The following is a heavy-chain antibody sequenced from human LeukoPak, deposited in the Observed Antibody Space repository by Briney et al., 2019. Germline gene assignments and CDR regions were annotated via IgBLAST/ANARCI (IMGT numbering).Heavy chain of an antibody. CDR2: IYHSGST. Sequence: SETLSLTCTGSGYSIRSVYYGGWIRQSPQKGLEWIGNIYHSGSTDYNPSLKSRVTILLDTSMNRFSLKLASVTAADTAVYYCVRSLGMMVAPPFDHWGQGTLVTVSS. J-gene: IGHJ5*02. D-gene: IGHD2-15*01. CDR1: GYSIRSVYY. CDR3: VRSLGMMVAPPFDH. V-gene: IGHV4-38-2*02.